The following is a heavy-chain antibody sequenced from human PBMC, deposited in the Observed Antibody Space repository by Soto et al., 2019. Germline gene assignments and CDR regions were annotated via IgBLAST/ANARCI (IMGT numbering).Heavy chain of an antibody. CDR1: GYTLTELS. Sequence: ASVKVSCKVSGYTLTELSMHWVRKKKGKGLEWMGGFDPEDGETIYAQKFQGRVTMTEDTSTDTAYMELSSLRSEDTAVYYCATIRPYYDFWSGVTAFDIWGQGTMVTVSS. CDR3: ATIRPYYDFWSGVTAFDI. J-gene: IGHJ3*02. CDR2: FDPEDGET. D-gene: IGHD3-3*01. V-gene: IGHV1-24*01.